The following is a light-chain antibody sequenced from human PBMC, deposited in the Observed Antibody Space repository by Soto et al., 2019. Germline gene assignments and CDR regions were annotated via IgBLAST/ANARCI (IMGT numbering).Light chain of an antibody. CDR3: QQYNSRPTT. CDR2: GAS. J-gene: IGKJ5*01. Sequence: EIVMTQSPATLSVSPGERATLSCRASQSVSSNLAWYQQKPGQAPRLLIYGASTRATGIPARFSGSGSGTEFTLTISSLQSEDFATYYCQQYNSRPTTFGQGTRLEIK. V-gene: IGKV3-15*01. CDR1: QSVSSN.